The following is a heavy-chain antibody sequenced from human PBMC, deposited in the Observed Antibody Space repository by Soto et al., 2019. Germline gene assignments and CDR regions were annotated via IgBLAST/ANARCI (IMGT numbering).Heavy chain of an antibody. CDR3: ARNGVYGSGEDYYYYYGMDV. Sequence: ASVKVSCKASGYTFTSYYMHWVRQAPGQGLEWMGIINPSGGSTSYAQKFQGRVTMTRDTSTSTVYMELSSLRSEDTAAYYCARNGVYGSGEDYYYYYGMDVWGQGTTVTVSS. CDR1: GYTFTSYY. D-gene: IGHD3-10*01. J-gene: IGHJ6*02. V-gene: IGHV1-46*01. CDR2: INPSGGST.